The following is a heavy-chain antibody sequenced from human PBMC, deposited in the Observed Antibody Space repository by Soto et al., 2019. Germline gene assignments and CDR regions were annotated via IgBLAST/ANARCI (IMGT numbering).Heavy chain of an antibody. J-gene: IGHJ6*02. CDR1: GFIFSRHG. CDR3: AKDRGSYDIWSGTQRYYAMDV. V-gene: IGHV3-30*18. Sequence: QGQLVESGGGVVQPGTSLRLSCAASGFIFSRHGMHWVRQAPGKGLEWVAFTSYDGSNTYYADSVKGRFTISRDNPKNTLFLQMNSLRANDTALYFCAKDRGSYDIWSGTQRYYAMDVWGQGARSPSP. CDR2: TSYDGSNT. D-gene: IGHD3-3*01.